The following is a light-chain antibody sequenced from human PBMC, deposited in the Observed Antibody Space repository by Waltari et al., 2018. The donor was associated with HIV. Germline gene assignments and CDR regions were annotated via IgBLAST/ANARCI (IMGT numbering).Light chain of an antibody. Sequence: SVLTHPPSTSGTPGQKVTISRSGSSPTLGRKLASWYQQFPGTAPQLLIYRNNERPSGVPDRFSGSKSGISASLAITGLRSEDEADYYCAAWDVSLSGWVFGGGTKLTVL. V-gene: IGLV1-47*01. CDR1: SPTLGRKL. CDR3: AAWDVSLSGWV. J-gene: IGLJ3*02. CDR2: RNN.